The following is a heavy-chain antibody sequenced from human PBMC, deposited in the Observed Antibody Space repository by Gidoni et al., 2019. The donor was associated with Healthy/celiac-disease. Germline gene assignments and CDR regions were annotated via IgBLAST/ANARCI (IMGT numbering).Heavy chain of an antibody. V-gene: IGHV5-51*01. CDR2: IYPGDSDT. Sequence: EVQLVQSGAEVKKPGESLKISCKGSGYSFTSYWIGWVRQMPGKGLEWMGIIYPGDSDTRYSPSFQGQVTISADKSISTAYLQWSSLKASDTAMYYCARGGRITMVRGVQTTERFDYWGQGTLVTVSS. D-gene: IGHD3-10*01. CDR3: ARGGRITMVRGVQTTERFDY. J-gene: IGHJ4*02. CDR1: GYSFTSYW.